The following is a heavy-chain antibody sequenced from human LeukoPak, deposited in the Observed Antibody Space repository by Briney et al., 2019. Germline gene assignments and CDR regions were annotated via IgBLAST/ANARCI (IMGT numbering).Heavy chain of an antibody. CDR1: GFTFNSYA. J-gene: IGHJ4*02. CDR3: ANASDDGSGYSV. V-gene: IGHV3-23*01. CDR2: MSGSGGRT. Sequence: AESLRLSCAVSGFTFNSYAKSWVRQAPGKGMEWDSGMSGSGGRTYYADSAKGRLTTTRENSRKKQYLQKKSLRAADTAVYYYANASDDGSGYSVWGQGTLVTVSS. D-gene: IGHD3-22*01.